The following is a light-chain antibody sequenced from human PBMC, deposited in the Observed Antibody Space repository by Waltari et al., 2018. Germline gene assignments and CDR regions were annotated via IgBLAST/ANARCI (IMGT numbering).Light chain of an antibody. CDR2: KVS. Sequence: DVVMTQSPLSLPVTLGQPASISCRSSQSLVSRDGNTYFNWFHQRTGQSPRRLLYKVSNRDSGVPDRFSGSGSGTDFTLRISRVEAEDVGYYYCMQGTHWPWTFGPGTKVEI. CDR3: MQGTHWPWT. V-gene: IGKV2-30*01. CDR1: QSLVSRDGNTY. J-gene: IGKJ1*01.